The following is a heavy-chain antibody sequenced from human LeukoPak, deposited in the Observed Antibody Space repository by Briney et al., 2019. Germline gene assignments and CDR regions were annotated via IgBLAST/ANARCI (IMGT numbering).Heavy chain of an antibody. D-gene: IGHD3-10*01. J-gene: IGHJ4*02. CDR3: ARAGGGN. V-gene: IGHV3-30*04. Sequence: GRSLRLSCAASGFTFSSYAMHWVRQAPGKGLEWVAVISYDGSNKYYADSVKGRFTISRDNSKNTLYLQMNSPRAEDTAVYYCARAGGGNWGQGTLVTVSS. CDR2: ISYDGSNK. CDR1: GFTFSSYA.